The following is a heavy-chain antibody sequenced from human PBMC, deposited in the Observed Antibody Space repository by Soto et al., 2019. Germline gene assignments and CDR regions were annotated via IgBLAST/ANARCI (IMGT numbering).Heavy chain of an antibody. D-gene: IGHD4-17*01. CDR1: GGSISSSSYY. CDR3: ARLARLGDYGLLDYYYYMDV. V-gene: IGHV4-39*01. CDR2: IYYSGST. Sequence: SETLSLTCTVSGGSISSSSYYWGWIRQPPGKGLEWIGSIYYSGSTYYNPSLKSRFTISVDTSKNQFSLRLSSVTAADTAVYYCARLARLGDYGLLDYYYYMDVWGKGTTVTVSS. J-gene: IGHJ6*03.